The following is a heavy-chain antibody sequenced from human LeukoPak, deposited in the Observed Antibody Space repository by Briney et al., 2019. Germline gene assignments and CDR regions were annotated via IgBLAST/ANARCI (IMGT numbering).Heavy chain of an antibody. J-gene: IGHJ3*02. CDR1: GGSISSYY. CDR3: ARDRGFAFSHDAFDM. D-gene: IGHD3-3*01. Sequence: SETLSLTCTVSGGSISSYYWTWIRQSPGKGLEWIGYIYYSVSSSYNPSLKSRVTISMDTSRNQFSLNLSSVTAADTAVYYCARDRGFAFSHDAFDMWGQGTMVIVSS. CDR2: IYYSVSS. V-gene: IGHV4-59*01.